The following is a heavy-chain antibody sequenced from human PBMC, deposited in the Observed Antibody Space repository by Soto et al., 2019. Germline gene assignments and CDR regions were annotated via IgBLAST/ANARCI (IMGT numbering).Heavy chain of an antibody. J-gene: IGHJ4*02. Sequence: QVQLVQSGAEVKKPGASVKVSCKASGYTFTGYYMHWVRQAPGQGLEWMGWINPNSGGTNYAQKFQGRVTMTRDTSISTAYMELSRLRSDDTAVYYCARDSNYYDSSGYYYQFDYWGQGTLVTVSS. D-gene: IGHD3-22*01. CDR1: GYTFTGYY. CDR3: ARDSNYYDSSGYYYQFDY. CDR2: INPNSGGT. V-gene: IGHV1-2*02.